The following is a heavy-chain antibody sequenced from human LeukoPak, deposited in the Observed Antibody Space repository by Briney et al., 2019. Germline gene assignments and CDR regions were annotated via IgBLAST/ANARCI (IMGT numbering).Heavy chain of an antibody. V-gene: IGHV1-46*01. J-gene: IGHJ4*02. D-gene: IGHD3-3*01. CDR3: TRDGNTIFGVVIMPLPPDY. CDR1: GYTFTSYY. CDR2: INPSGGST. Sequence: RASVKVSCKASGYTFTSYYMHWVRQAPGQGLEWMGIINPSGGSTSYAQKFQGRVTMTRDTSTSTVYMELSSLRSEDTAVYYCTRDGNTIFGVVIMPLPPDYWGQGTLVTVS.